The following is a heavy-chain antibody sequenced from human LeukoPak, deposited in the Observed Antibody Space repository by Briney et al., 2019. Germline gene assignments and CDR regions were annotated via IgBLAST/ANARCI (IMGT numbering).Heavy chain of an antibody. D-gene: IGHD1-14*01. Sequence: SETLSLTCAVYGGSFSGYYWSWIRQPPGKGLEWIGETNHSGSTNYNPSLKSRVTISVDTSKNQFSLKLSSVTAADTAVYYCARGRTRSLPYWGQGTLVTVSS. CDR2: TNHSGST. CDR3: ARGRTRSLPY. J-gene: IGHJ4*02. V-gene: IGHV4-34*01. CDR1: GGSFSGYY.